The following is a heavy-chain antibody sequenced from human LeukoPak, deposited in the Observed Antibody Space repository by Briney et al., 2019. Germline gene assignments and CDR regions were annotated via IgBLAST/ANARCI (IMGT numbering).Heavy chain of an antibody. CDR1: GGSISTYY. CDR2: IHKSGST. CDR3: ARDRGLGVY. V-gene: IGHV4-59*01. J-gene: IGHJ4*02. Sequence: SETLSLTCTVSGGSISTYYWSWIRQPPGKGLEWIGYIHKSGSTNHNPPLKSRVTISVDTSKNQFSLKLSSVTAADTAVYYCARDRGLGVYWGQGTLVTVSS. D-gene: IGHD3-10*01.